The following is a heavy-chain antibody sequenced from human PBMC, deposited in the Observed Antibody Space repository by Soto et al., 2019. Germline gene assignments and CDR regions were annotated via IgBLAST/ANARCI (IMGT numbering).Heavy chain of an antibody. V-gene: IGHV4-59*01. CDR3: ARDLSMGQQLPRAFDI. CDR1: GGSISSYY. CDR2: IYYSGST. J-gene: IGHJ3*02. D-gene: IGHD6-13*01. Sequence: PSETLSLTCTVSGGSISSYYWSWIRQPPGKGLEWIGYIYYSGSTNYNPSLKSRVTISVDTSKNQFSLKLSSVTAADSAVYYCARDLSMGQQLPRAFDIWGQWTMVTVS.